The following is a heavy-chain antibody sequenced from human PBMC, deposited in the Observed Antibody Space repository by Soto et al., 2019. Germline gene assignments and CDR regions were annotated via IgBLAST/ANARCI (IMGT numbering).Heavy chain of an antibody. CDR1: GYTFTGYY. CDR2: INPNSGGT. V-gene: IGHV1-2*04. Sequence: QVQLVQSGAEVKKPGASVKVSCKASGYTFTGYYMHWVRQAPGQGLEWMGWINPNSGGTNYAQKFQGWVTMPRDTTISTAYMERSRLRSDDTAVYYCASDRGHYGDYEGYYYYGMDVWGQGTTVTVSS. J-gene: IGHJ6*02. CDR3: ASDRGHYGDYEGYYYYGMDV. D-gene: IGHD4-17*01.